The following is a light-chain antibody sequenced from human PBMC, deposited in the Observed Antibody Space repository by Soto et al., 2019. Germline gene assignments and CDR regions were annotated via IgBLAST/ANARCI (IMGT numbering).Light chain of an antibody. CDR3: QQFNSYPIT. J-gene: IGKJ5*01. CDR2: DVS. Sequence: AIQVTQSPSSLSASLGDRVTITCRASQDIRGALAWYQQKPGKAPKLLIYDVSTLESGVPSRFSGSGSGTEFTLTISSLQPEYFGTYYCQQFNSYPITFGHGTRLEIK. CDR1: QDIRGA. V-gene: IGKV1-13*02.